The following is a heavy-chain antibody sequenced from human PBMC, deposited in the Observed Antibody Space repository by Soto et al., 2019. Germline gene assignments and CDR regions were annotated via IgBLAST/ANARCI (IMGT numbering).Heavy chain of an antibody. Sequence: SETLSLTCSVSGGSISSTGYYWVWIRLPPGKGLEWIGSIYNSGSTYYNPSLKGRVTISVDTSKNLFSLRLSSVTAADTAVYYCARGRTTMTVSFSSRGGNWFDPWGQGTLVTVSS. CDR2: IYNSGST. J-gene: IGHJ5*02. D-gene: IGHD3-22*01. V-gene: IGHV4-39*01. CDR1: GGSISSTGYY. CDR3: ARGRTTMTVSFSSRGGNWFDP.